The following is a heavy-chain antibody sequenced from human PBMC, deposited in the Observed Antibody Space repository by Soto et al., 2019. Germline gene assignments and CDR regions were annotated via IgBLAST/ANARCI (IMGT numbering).Heavy chain of an antibody. CDR1: GGSISSYY. CDR2: IYYSGST. CDR3: ARDQRYSSGSYNWFDP. J-gene: IGHJ5*02. Sequence: SETLSLTCTVSGGSISSYYWSWIRQPPGKGLEWIGYIYYSGSTNYNPSLKSRVTISVDTSKNQFSLKLSSVTAADTAVYYCARDQRYSSGSYNWFDPWRQGTLVTVSS. D-gene: IGHD6-19*01. V-gene: IGHV4-59*01.